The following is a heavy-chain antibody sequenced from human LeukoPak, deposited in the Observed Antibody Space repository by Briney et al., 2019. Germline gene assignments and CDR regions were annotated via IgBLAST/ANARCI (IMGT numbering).Heavy chain of an antibody. Sequence: GGSLRLSCAASGFTVSGSYMYWVRQAPGKGLEWVSFFYRGDSTYYAESVRGRFTISRDNSKNTLYLLMNSLIPEDTAVYYCAREVVSSPSYFDSWGQGTLVTVSS. CDR1: GFTVSGSY. V-gene: IGHV3-53*01. D-gene: IGHD2-15*01. CDR2: FYRGDST. CDR3: AREVVSSPSYFDS. J-gene: IGHJ4*02.